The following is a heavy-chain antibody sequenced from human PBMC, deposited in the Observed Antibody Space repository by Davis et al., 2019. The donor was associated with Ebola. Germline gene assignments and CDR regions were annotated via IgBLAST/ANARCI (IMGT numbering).Heavy chain of an antibody. D-gene: IGHD1-26*01. J-gene: IGHJ4*02. CDR1: GFNFNAHS. CDR2: IKEDGSEK. V-gene: IGHV3-7*03. Sequence: GESLKISCAASGFNFNAHSMNWVRQAPGKGLEWVANIKEDGSEKHYVDSVKGRFTISRDNAKNSLYLQMNSLRAEDTAVYYCASGSYQCNSWGQGTLVTVSS. CDR3: ASGSYQCNS.